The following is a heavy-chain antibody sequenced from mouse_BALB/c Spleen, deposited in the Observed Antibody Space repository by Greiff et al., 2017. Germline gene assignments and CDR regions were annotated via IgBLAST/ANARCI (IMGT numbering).Heavy chain of an antibody. CDR3: TRELITTVVAPFAY. Sequence: EVKLMESGGGLVKPGGSLKLSCAASGFTFSSYAMSWVRQSPEKRLEWVATISSGGSYTYYPDSVKGRFTISRDNAKNTLYLQMSSLKSEDTAMYYCTRELITTVVAPFAYWGQGTLVTVSA. CDR1: GFTFSSYA. D-gene: IGHD1-1*01. V-gene: IGHV5-6-4*01. CDR2: ISSGGSYT. J-gene: IGHJ3*01.